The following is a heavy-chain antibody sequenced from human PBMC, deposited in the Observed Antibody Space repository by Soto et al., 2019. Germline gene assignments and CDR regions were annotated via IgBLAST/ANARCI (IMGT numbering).Heavy chain of an antibody. Sequence: QITLTESGPMLVKPTQTLTLTCTFSGFSLTTTRVGVGWIRQSPGKALEWLAVIYWDDDKRYSPSHQSRLAIVKDXXTXPXDLIMTNMDPVDTGTYYCARVIITYGGVVESDAFDVWGQGTMVTVSS. CDR2: IYWDDDK. CDR3: ARVIITYGGVVESDAFDV. D-gene: IGHD3-16*02. V-gene: IGHV2-5*02. CDR1: GFSLTTTRVG. J-gene: IGHJ3*01.